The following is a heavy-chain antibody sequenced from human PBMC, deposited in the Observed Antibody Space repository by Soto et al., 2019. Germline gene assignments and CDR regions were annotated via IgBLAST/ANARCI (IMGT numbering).Heavy chain of an antibody. CDR2: INHSGST. D-gene: IGHD6-13*01. Sequence: SETLSLTCAVYGGSFSGYYWSWIRQPPGKGLEWIGEINHSGSTNYNPSLKSRVTISVDTSKNQFSLKLSSVTAADTAVYYCARGRGSSWYGPIDYWGQGTLVTVSS. V-gene: IGHV4-34*01. J-gene: IGHJ4*02. CDR3: ARGRGSSWYGPIDY. CDR1: GGSFSGYY.